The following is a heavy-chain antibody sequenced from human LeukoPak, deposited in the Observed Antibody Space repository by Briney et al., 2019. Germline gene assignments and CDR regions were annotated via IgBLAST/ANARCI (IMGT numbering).Heavy chain of an antibody. CDR2: IKQDGSEK. J-gene: IGHJ4*02. CDR1: GFTFSRYG. Sequence: GGSLRLSCAASGFTFSRYGMTWVRQAPGKGLEWVANIKQDGSEKYYVDSVKGRFTISRDNTKNSLYLQMNSLRAEDTAIYYCAREFSWGQGTLVTVSS. CDR3: AREFS. V-gene: IGHV3-7*01.